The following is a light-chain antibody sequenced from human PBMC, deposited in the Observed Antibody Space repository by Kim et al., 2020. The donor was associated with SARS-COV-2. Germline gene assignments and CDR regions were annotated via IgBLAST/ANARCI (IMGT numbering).Light chain of an antibody. J-gene: IGKJ4*01. V-gene: IGKV3-15*01. CDR3: QQYNNWPPLT. CDR2: GAS. Sequence: ELVMTQSPATLSVSPAERATLACRASQSVSSNLAWYQQKPGQAPRLLIYGASTRATGIPARFSGSGSGTEFTLTISSLQPEDFAVYYCQQYNNWPPLTFGGGTKVDIK. CDR1: QSVSSN.